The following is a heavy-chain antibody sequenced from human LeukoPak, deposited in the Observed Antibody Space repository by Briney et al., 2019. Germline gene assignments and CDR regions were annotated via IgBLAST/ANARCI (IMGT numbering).Heavy chain of an antibody. Sequence: PGRSLRLSCAASKFTFSHYGMHWVRPAPGKGLQWVAVIWSDGTNQYYADSVKGRFTISRDNSNKMVYLQMNSLRADDTGVYYCAKDAQRGFDYSNSLEYWGQGALVIVSS. D-gene: IGHD4-11*01. CDR3: AKDAQRGFDYSNSLEY. CDR2: IWSDGTNQ. CDR1: KFTFSHYG. V-gene: IGHV3-33*06. J-gene: IGHJ4*02.